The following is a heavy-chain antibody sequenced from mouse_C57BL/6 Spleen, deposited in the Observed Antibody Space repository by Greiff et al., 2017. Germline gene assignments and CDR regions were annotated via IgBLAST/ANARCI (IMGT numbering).Heavy chain of an antibody. J-gene: IGHJ4*01. V-gene: IGHV1-26*01. CDR1: GYTFTDYY. Sequence: EVQLQQSGPELVKPGASVKISCKASGYTFTDYYMNWVKQSHGKSLEWIGDINPNNGGTSYNQKFKGKATLTVDKSSSTAYMELRSLTSEDSAVYYCARGGDWDYAMDYWGQGTSVTVSS. CDR2: INPNNGGT. CDR3: ARGGDWDYAMDY. D-gene: IGHD4-1*01.